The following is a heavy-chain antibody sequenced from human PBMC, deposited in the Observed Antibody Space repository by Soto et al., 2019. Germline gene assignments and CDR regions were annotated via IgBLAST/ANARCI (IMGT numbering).Heavy chain of an antibody. CDR1: GYTFTSYG. CDR2: ISAYNGNT. J-gene: IGHJ4*02. V-gene: IGHV1-18*04. CDR3: ARDRDLTGSTRSLVCRTGCLCGFDY. Sequence: ASVKVSFKASGYTFTSYGISWVRQAPGQGLEWMGWISAYNGNTNYAQKLQGRVTMTTDTSTSTAYMELRRLRPAETAVYYCARDRDLTGSTRSLVCRTGCLCGFDYWDQGTLIIVSS. D-gene: IGHD3-10*01.